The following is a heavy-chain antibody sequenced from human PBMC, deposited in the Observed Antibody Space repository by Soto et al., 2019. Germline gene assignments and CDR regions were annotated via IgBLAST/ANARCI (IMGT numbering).Heavy chain of an antibody. CDR2: ISYDGSNK. J-gene: IGHJ6*02. CDR1: GFTFSSYG. V-gene: IGHV3-30*18. Sequence: QVQLVESGGGVVQPGRSLRLSCAASGFTFSSYGMHWVRQAPGKGLEWVAVISYDGSNKYYADSVKGRFTISRDNSNNTQYLQMNSLRPEDTAVYYCAKDLLRPGRAYGMDVWGQGTTVTVS. D-gene: IGHD6-25*01. CDR3: AKDLLRPGRAYGMDV.